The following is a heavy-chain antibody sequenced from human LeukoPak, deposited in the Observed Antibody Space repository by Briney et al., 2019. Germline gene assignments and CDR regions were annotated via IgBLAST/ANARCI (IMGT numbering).Heavy chain of an antibody. J-gene: IGHJ4*02. D-gene: IGHD4-17*01. V-gene: IGHV4-4*07. Sequence: SETLSLTCSVSGGSISNYYWSWIRQPAGKGLEWVGRMSTSGTTNYNPSLQSRVTMSVDTSKNRFSLKLTSVTAADTAVYYCARVRGAGGDYFFDYWGQGTLVTVSS. CDR1: GGSISNYY. CDR2: MSTSGTT. CDR3: ARVRGAGGDYFFDY.